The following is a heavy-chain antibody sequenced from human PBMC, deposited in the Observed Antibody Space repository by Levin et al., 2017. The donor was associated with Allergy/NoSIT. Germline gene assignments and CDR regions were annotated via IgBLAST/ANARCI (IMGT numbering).Heavy chain of an antibody. CDR3: VRAAVAGDSYMDV. D-gene: IGHD6-19*01. CDR1: GGSISRSYHY. Sequence: SETLSLTCTVSGGSISRSYHYWDWIRQPPGKGLDWIGSIYYSGSTNYNPSLKSRVTISVDTFKNQFSLKLNSVTAADTAVYYCVRAAVAGDSYMDVWGKGTTVTISS. CDR2: IYYSGST. V-gene: IGHV4-39*01. J-gene: IGHJ6*03.